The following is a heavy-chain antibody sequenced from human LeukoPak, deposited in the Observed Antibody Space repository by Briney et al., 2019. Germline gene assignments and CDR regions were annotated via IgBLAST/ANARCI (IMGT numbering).Heavy chain of an antibody. J-gene: IGHJ3*02. Sequence: GSLRLSCAASGFTVSSNYMSWVRQAPGKGLEWVSVIYSGGSTYYADSVKGRFTISRDNSKNTLYLQMNSLRAEDTAVYYCAGSPDDYYGSGSYYPPGAFDIWGQGTMVTVSS. V-gene: IGHV3-66*01. CDR2: IYSGGST. CDR1: GFTVSSNY. CDR3: AGSPDDYYGSGSYYPPGAFDI. D-gene: IGHD3-10*01.